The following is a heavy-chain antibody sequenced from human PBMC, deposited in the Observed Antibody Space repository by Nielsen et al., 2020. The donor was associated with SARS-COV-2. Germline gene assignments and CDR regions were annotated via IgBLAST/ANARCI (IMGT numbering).Heavy chain of an antibody. Sequence: GESLKISCEGSGYAFTHYWIAWVRQMRGKGLEWMGIISPNDSGMLSPSDSDIRYNPSFQGQVTISADASRFRVYLQWNSLRVSDTAMYFCARGPDPVTGFDYWGQGTQVTVSS. CDR1: GYAFTHYW. CDR3: ARGPDPVTGFDY. V-gene: IGHV5-51*01. J-gene: IGHJ4*02. CDR2: ISPNDSGMLSPSDSDI.